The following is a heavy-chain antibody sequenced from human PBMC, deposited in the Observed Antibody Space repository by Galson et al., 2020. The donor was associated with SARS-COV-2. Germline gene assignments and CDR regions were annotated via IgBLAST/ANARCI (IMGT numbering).Heavy chain of an antibody. J-gene: IGHJ6*02. CDR3: ARSVSVTTFYYDYYGMDV. V-gene: IGHV4-34*01. Sequence: SQTLSLTCAVYGGSFSGYYWSWIRQPPGKGLEWIGEINHSGSTNYNPSLKSRVTISVDTSKNQFSLKLSSVTAADTVVYYCARSVSVTTFYYDYYGMDVWGQGTTVTVSS. CDR2: INHSGST. D-gene: IGHD4-17*01. CDR1: GGSFSGYY.